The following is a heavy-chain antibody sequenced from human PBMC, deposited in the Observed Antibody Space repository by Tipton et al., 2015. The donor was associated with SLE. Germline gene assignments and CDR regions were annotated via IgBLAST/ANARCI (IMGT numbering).Heavy chain of an antibody. CDR3: ARGLRGVMTGDWFDP. J-gene: IGHJ5*02. CDR1: GYSINSGGYY. Sequence: TLSLTCAVSGYSINSGGYYWSWIRQHPGKGLEWIGYIYYTGSTFYNPSLNSRLTISVDTSKNQFSLKLSSVTAADTAVYYCARGLRGVMTGDWFDPRGQGTLVTVSS. D-gene: IGHD3-16*01. CDR2: IYYTGST. V-gene: IGHV4-31*11.